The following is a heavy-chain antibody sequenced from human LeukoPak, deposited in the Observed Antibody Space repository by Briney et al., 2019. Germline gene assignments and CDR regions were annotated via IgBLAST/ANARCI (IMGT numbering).Heavy chain of an antibody. CDR2: IIPIFGTA. D-gene: IGHD2-8*01. CDR3: ARDSNPGGYMDV. CDR1: GGTFSSYA. Sequence: SVKVSCKASGGTFSSYAISWVRQAPGQGLEWMGGIIPIFGTANYAQKFQGRVTITTDESTSTAYMELSSLRSEDKAVYYCARDSNPGGYMDVWGKGTTVTVSS. J-gene: IGHJ6*03. V-gene: IGHV1-69*05.